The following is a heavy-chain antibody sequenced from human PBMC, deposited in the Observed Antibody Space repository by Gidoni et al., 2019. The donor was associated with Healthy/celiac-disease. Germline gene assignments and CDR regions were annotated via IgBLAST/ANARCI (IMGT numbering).Heavy chain of an antibody. V-gene: IGHV1-3*01. CDR3: ARERVTIFGVVPYNWFDP. CDR2: INAGNGNT. D-gene: IGHD3-3*01. J-gene: IGHJ5*02. Sequence: QVQLVQSGAEVKKPGASVKVSCKASGYTFTSYAMHWVRQAPGQRLEWMGWINAGNGNTKYSQKFQGRVTITRDTSASTAYMELSSLRSEDTAVYYCARERVTIFGVVPYNWFDPWGQGTLVTVSS. CDR1: GYTFTSYA.